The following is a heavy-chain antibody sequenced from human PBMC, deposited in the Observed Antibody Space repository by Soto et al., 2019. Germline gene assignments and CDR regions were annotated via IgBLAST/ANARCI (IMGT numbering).Heavy chain of an antibody. CDR1: GFTFSSYD. Sequence: GGSLRLSCSASGFTFSSYDMHWVRQGPGKGLEWVSAIGTAGDTNYAASVEGRFTISRENSKNTLSLHMDRLRVEDTAVYYCAKDRGGDCPDNSCYFGADYWGQGTPVTVSS. CDR2: IGTAGDT. V-gene: IGHV3-13*04. J-gene: IGHJ4*02. D-gene: IGHD2-2*01. CDR3: AKDRGGDCPDNSCYFGADY.